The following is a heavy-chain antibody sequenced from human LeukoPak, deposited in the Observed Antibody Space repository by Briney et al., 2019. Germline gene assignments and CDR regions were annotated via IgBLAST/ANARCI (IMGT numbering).Heavy chain of an antibody. V-gene: IGHV4-61*01. CDR2: IYYSGST. J-gene: IGHJ3*02. Sequence: KTSETLSLTCTVSGGSVSSGSYYWSWIRQPPGKGLEWIGYIYYSGSTNYNPSLKSRVTISVDTSKNQFSLKLSSVTAADTAVYYCAAQGGSGYGLAFDIWGQGTMVTVSS. D-gene: IGHD5-12*01. CDR3: AAQGGSGYGLAFDI. CDR1: GGSVSSGSYY.